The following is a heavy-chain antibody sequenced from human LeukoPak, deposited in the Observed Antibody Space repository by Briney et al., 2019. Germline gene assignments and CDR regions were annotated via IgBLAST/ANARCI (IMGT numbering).Heavy chain of an antibody. CDR1: GFTFSSYA. CDR3: AREEGIATYGDFYY. D-gene: IGHD6-13*01. Sequence: PGGSLRLSCAASGFTFSSYAMHWVRQAPGKGLEWVAVISYDGSNKYYADSVKGRFTISRDNSKNTLYLQMNSLRAEDTAVYYCAREEGIATYGDFYYWGQGTLVTVSS. CDR2: ISYDGSNK. J-gene: IGHJ4*02. V-gene: IGHV3-30-3*01.